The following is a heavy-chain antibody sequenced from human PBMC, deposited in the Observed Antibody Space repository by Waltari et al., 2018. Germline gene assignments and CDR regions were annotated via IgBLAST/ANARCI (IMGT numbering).Heavy chain of an antibody. D-gene: IGHD3-3*01. CDR3: AAREWLLPTADY. CDR1: GFTFTSSA. Sequence: QMQLVQSGPEVKKPGTSVKVSCKASGFTFTSSAVQWVRQARGQRLEWIGGIVVGSGNTNYAQKFQERVTITRDMSTSTAYMELSSLRSEDTAVYYCAAREWLLPTADYWGQGTLVTVSS. V-gene: IGHV1-58*01. J-gene: IGHJ4*02. CDR2: IVVGSGNT.